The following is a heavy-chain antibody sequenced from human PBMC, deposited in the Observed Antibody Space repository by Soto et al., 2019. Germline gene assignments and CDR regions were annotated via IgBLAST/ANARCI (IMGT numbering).Heavy chain of an antibody. Sequence: SETLSLTCAVSGVSISSGGYSLSWIRQPPGEGLEWIGFISYSGTTSYSPSLKSRLAISLDTSKNQFSLSLTSVTAADTAVYYCARGRGYSYGLDPWGQGTLVTVSS. V-gene: IGHV4-30-2*05. CDR1: GVSISSGGYS. D-gene: IGHD5-12*01. CDR2: ISYSGTT. CDR3: ARGRGYSYGLDP. J-gene: IGHJ5*02.